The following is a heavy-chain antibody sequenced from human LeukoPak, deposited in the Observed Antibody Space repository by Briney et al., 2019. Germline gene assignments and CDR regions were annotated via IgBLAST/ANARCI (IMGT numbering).Heavy chain of an antibody. J-gene: IGHJ4*02. CDR2: ISSSSSYI. V-gene: IGHV3-21*01. CDR3: ASLLIAAAATDY. CDR1: GFTFSGYS. Sequence: PGGSLRLSCAASGFTFSGYSMNWVRQAPGKGLEWVSSISSSSSYIYYADSVKGRFTISRDNAKNSLYLQMNSLRAEDTAVYYCASLLIAAAATDYWGQGTLVTVSS. D-gene: IGHD6-13*01.